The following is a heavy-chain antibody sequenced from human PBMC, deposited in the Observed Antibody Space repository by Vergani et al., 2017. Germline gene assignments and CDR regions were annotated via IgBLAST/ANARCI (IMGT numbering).Heavy chain of an antibody. D-gene: IGHD1-26*01. V-gene: IGHV3-23*01. CDR3: AKYQPGDWGSSSVGSYFLAPGYS. CDR1: GFTFSSYA. CDR2: IRGSGGNT. Sequence: EVQLLESGGGLVQPGGSLRLSCAASGFTFSSYAMSWVRQVPGKGLEWVSGIRGSGGNTYYANSVKGRFTISRDNSKNTLYLQMNSLRAEDTAVYYCAKYQPGDWGSSSVGSYFLAPGYSWGQGTLVTVSS. J-gene: IGHJ4*02.